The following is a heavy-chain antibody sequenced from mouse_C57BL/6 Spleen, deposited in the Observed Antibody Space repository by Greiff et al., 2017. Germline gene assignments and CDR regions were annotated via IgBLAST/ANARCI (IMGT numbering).Heavy chain of an antibody. Sequence: VQLQESGPELVKPGASVKISCKASGYAFSSSWMNWAKQRPGKGLEWIGRIYPGDGDTNYNGKFKGKATLTADKSSSTAYMQLSSLTSEDSAVYFCARDYSNYEGFAYWGQGTLVTVSA. J-gene: IGHJ3*01. CDR3: ARDYSNYEGFAY. CDR1: GYAFSSSW. D-gene: IGHD2-5*01. CDR2: IYPGDGDT. V-gene: IGHV1-82*01.